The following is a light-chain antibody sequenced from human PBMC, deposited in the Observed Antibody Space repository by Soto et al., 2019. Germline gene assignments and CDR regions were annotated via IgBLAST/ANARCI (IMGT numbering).Light chain of an antibody. J-gene: IGLJ3*02. CDR3: SSYTSSSTVV. CDR2: DVS. CDR1: SSDVGRYNY. Sequence: QSALTQPASVSGSPGQSITISCTGTSSDVGRYNYVSWYQQHPGKAPKLMIYDVSIRPSGVSDRFSGSKSGNTPSLTISGLQAEDEADYYCSSYTSSSTVVFGGGTKLTVL. V-gene: IGLV2-14*03.